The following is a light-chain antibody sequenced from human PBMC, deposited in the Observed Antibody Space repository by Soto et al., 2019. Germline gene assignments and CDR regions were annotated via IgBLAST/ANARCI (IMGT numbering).Light chain of an antibody. CDR3: QQRSNWPLA. CDR1: QSVSSY. CDR2: DAS. Sequence: EIVLTQSPATLSLSPGQRATLSCRASQSVSSYLAWYQHKPGQAPRLLIYDASNRATGIPARFIGSGSGTDFILTISSLEPEDSAVYYCQQRSNWPLAFGGGTKVEIK. V-gene: IGKV3-11*01. J-gene: IGKJ4*01.